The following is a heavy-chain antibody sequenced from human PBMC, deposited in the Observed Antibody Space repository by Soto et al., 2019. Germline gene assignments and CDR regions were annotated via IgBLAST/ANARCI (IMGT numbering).Heavy chain of an antibody. V-gene: IGHV2-5*02. CDR2: IYWDDSK. CDR3: AHAYGGRSPY. Sequence: QITLKESGPTLVKPTQTLTLTCTFSGFSLTTDRVGVGWIRQPPGEALEWLAVIYWDDSKTYRPSLESRLTITKDTSKNQVALTMTNIDSLDTATYYCAHAYGGRSPYCGQGTLVTVSS. CDR1: GFSLTTDRVG. D-gene: IGHD3-10*01. J-gene: IGHJ4*02.